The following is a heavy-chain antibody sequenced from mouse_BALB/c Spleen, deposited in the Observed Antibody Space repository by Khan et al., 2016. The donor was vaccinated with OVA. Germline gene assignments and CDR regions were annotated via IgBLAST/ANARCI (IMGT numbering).Heavy chain of an antibody. V-gene: IGHV3-2*02. D-gene: IGHD1-1*01. Sequence: EVQLQESGPGLVKPSQSLSLTCTVTGYSITSDYAWNWIRQFPGNKLEWMGYISYSGRTSYNQSLKSRISITRDPSKNQFFLQLNSVTTEDTATYDWARSVTITTVVATDFDYWGQGTTLTVSS. CDR2: ISYSGRT. CDR3: ARSVTITTVVATDFDY. J-gene: IGHJ2*01. CDR1: GYSITSDYA.